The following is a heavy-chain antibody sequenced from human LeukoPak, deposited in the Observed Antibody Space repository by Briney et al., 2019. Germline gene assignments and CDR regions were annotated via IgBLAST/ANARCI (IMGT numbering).Heavy chain of an antibody. CDR2: INPSGGST. D-gene: IGHD6-19*01. CDR3: ARLGLAVAGTLGCFDY. V-gene: IGHV1-46*01. Sequence: ASVKVSCTASGYTFTSYYMHWVRQAPGQGLEWMGIINPSGGSTSYAQKFQGRVTMTRDTSTSTVYMELSSLRSEDTAVYYCARLGLAVAGTLGCFDYWGQGTLVTVSS. CDR1: GYTFTSYY. J-gene: IGHJ4*02.